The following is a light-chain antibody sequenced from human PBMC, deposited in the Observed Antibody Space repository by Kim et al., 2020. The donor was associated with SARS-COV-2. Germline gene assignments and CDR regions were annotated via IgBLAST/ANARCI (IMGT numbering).Light chain of an antibody. V-gene: IGKV3-11*01. Sequence: LSPGESATLSCRASQSVSSYLAWYKQKPGQAPRLLIYDASNRATGIPARFSGSGSGTDFTLTIGSLEPEDFAVYYCQQRGNWPLTFGGGTKVDIK. CDR3: QQRGNWPLT. CDR2: DAS. J-gene: IGKJ4*01. CDR1: QSVSSY.